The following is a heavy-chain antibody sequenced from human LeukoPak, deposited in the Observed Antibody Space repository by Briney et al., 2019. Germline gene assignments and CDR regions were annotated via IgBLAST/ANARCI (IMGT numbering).Heavy chain of an antibody. CDR3: ATDDYRGLGY. V-gene: IGHV3-74*01. J-gene: IGHJ4*02. Sequence: GGSLRLSCAASGITFSNYRMHWVRHAPGKGLVWVSHIIQDGSSTFYADSVKGRFTISRDNAKNTLYLQMNGLRAEDTAVYYCATDDYRGLGYWGQGTLVTVSS. CDR2: IIQDGSST. CDR1: GITFSNYR. D-gene: IGHD4-11*01.